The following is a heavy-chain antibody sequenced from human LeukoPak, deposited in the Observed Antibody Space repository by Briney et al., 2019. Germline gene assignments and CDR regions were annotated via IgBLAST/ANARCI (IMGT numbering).Heavy chain of an antibody. D-gene: IGHD3-16*01. CDR3: ARYVHYHYYYMDV. Sequence: SSETLSLTCTVSGGSISSYYWSWIRQPPGKGLEWIGYIYYSGSTNYNPSLKSRVTISVDTSKNQFSLKLSSVTAADTAVYYCARYVHYHYYYMDVWGKGTTVTVSS. CDR1: GGSISSYY. J-gene: IGHJ6*03. CDR2: IYYSGST. V-gene: IGHV4-59*01.